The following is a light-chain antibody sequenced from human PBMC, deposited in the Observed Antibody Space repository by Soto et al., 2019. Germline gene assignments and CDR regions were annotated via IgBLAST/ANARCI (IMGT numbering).Light chain of an antibody. V-gene: IGKV1-9*01. CDR3: QQYYSYPLT. CDR2: AAS. Sequence: DIQLTQSPSFLSASVGDRVTITCQGSQGISSYLAWFQQKPGKAPKLLIYAASTLQSGVPSRFSGSGSGTDFTLTISCLQSEDFATYYCQQYYSYPLTFGQGTKVDIK. CDR1: QGISSY. J-gene: IGKJ1*01.